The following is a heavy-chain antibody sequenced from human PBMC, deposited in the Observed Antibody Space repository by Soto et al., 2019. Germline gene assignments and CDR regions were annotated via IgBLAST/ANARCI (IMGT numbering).Heavy chain of an antibody. D-gene: IGHD7-27*01. CDR3: ARLEEGTGEEGATFDY. CDR2: IYYSGST. CDR1: GGSISSYY. Sequence: SETLSLTCTVSGGSISSYYWSWIRQPPGKGLEWIGYIYYSGSTNYNPSLKSRVTISVDTSKNQFSLKLSSVTAADTAVYYCARLEEGTGEEGATFDYWGQGTLVTVSS. J-gene: IGHJ4*02. V-gene: IGHV4-59*08.